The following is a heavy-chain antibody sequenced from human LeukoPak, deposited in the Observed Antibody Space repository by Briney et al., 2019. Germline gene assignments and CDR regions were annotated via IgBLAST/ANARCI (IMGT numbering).Heavy chain of an antibody. CDR2: ITTGGPNT. CDR1: GFTFSSYA. CDR3: AKDGGLWVSAHRGDS. V-gene: IGHV3-23*01. D-gene: IGHD3-16*01. Sequence: QAGGSPRLSCAASGFTFSSYAMSWVRQAPGKGLKWVSTITTGGPNTYYADSVKGRFTVSRDDSKNTLYLQMNSLRAEDTAVYYCAKDGGLWVSAHRGDSWGRGTLVTVSS. J-gene: IGHJ4*02.